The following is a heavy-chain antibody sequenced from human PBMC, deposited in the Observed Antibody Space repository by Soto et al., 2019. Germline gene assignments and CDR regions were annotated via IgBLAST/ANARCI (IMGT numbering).Heavy chain of an antibody. Sequence: SETLSLTCAVYGGSFSGYYWSWIRQPPGKGLEWIGEINHSGSTNYNPSLKSRVTISVDTSKNQFSLKLSSVTAADTAVYYCARGRMGARVDYWGQGTLVTVS. J-gene: IGHJ4*02. CDR2: INHSGST. D-gene: IGHD6-6*01. CDR1: GGSFSGYY. CDR3: ARGRMGARVDY. V-gene: IGHV4-34*01.